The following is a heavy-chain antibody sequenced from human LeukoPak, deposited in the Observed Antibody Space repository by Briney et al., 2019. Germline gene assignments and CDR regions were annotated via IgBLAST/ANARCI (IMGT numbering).Heavy chain of an antibody. D-gene: IGHD3-22*01. J-gene: IGHJ4*02. CDR2: IKHSGIT. V-gene: IGHV4-34*01. CDR1: GASSSAIY. CDR3: AGGCGTYYYDSSAYYFDY. Sequence: PPETLSPTCAVYGASSSAIYWSWVRHPPGNGRGWSGEIKHSGITTSNPTPKSRVTISVETSKTQSSLKLGSVTAAATAVYTGAGGCGTYYYDSSAYYFDYWGQGTLVTVSS.